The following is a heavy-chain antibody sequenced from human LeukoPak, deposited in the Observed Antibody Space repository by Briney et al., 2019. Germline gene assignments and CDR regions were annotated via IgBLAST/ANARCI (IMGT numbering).Heavy chain of an antibody. J-gene: IGHJ3*01. V-gene: IGHV3-48*01. CDR1: GFTFSSYS. Sequence: GGSLRLSCAASGFTFSSYSMNWVRQAPGKGLEWVSYISSSSTIYYADSVKGRFTISRDNSKNTLYLRMNSLRAEDTALYYCARESYCTGGSCYSGRAFDVWGQGTMVTVSS. D-gene: IGHD2-15*01. CDR2: ISSSSTI. CDR3: ARESYCTGGSCYSGRAFDV.